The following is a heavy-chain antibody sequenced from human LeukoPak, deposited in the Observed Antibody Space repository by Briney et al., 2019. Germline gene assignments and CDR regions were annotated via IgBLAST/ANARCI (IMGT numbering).Heavy chain of an antibody. J-gene: IGHJ3*02. CDR2: ISYDGSNK. CDR3: EKDLSTIFGVVIILATENGDAFDI. Sequence: PGGSLRLSCAASGFTFSSYAMHWVRQAPGKGLEWVAVISYDGSNKYYADSVKGRFTISRDNSKNTLYLQMNSLRAEDTAVYYCEKDLSTIFGVVIILATENGDAFDIWGQGTMVTVSS. V-gene: IGHV3-30-3*01. CDR1: GFTFSSYA. D-gene: IGHD3-3*01.